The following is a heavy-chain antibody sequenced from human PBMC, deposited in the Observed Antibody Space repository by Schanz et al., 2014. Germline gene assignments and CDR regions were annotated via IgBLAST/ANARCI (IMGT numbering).Heavy chain of an antibody. CDR1: GYTLSAYS. J-gene: IGHJ3*02. V-gene: IGHV1-46*01. Sequence: QVQLVQSGAEVKKPGASVKVSCKASGYTLSAYSLHWVRQAPGQGLEWMGMINPSGGSTTYAQKFQGRVTMTTDTSTSTSYMELTSLRFDDTALYYCARGTMPGTFDIWGQGTMVTVSS. CDR2: INPSGGST. CDR3: ARGTMPGTFDI. D-gene: IGHD2-2*01.